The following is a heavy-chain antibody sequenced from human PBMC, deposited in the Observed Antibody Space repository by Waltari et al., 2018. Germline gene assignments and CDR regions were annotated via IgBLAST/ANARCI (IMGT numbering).Heavy chain of an antibody. D-gene: IGHD6-13*01. CDR2: IYYSGST. CDR1: GGSISSSSYY. V-gene: IGHV4-39*01. J-gene: IGHJ4*02. CDR3: ARRIAAAGTDYFDY. Sequence: QLQLQESGPGLVKPSETLSLTCTVSGGSISSSSYYWGWIRPPPGKGLEWIGSIYYSGSTYYNPSLKSRVTISVDTSKNQFSLKLSSVTAADTAVYYCARRIAAAGTDYFDYWGQGTLVTVSS.